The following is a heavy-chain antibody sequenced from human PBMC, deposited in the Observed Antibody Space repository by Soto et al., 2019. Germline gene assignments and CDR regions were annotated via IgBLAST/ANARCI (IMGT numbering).Heavy chain of an antibody. CDR3: AALNFYSSSFFDY. D-gene: IGHD6-6*01. J-gene: IGHJ4*02. CDR1: GYSFTSYW. Sequence: GESLKISCKGSGYSFTSYWIGWVRQMPGKGLEWMGIIYPGHSDTRYSPSFQGQVTISADKSISTAYLQWSSLKASDTAMYYCAALNFYSSSFFDYWGQGTLVTVSS. V-gene: IGHV5-51*01. CDR2: IYPGHSDT.